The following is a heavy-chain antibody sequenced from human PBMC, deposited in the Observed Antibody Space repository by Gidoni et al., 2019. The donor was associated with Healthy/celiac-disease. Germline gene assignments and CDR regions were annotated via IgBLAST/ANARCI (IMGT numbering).Heavy chain of an antibody. CDR3: AREYYYGSGSYYNDAFDI. V-gene: IGHV3-74*01. D-gene: IGHD3-10*01. CDR2: INSDGSST. Sequence: LSCAASGFTFSSYWMHWVRQAPGKGLVWVSRINSDGSSTSYADSVKGRFTISRDNAKNTLYLQMNSLRAEDTAGYYCAREYYYGSGSYYNDAFDIWGQGTMVTVSS. CDR1: GFTFSSYW. J-gene: IGHJ3*02.